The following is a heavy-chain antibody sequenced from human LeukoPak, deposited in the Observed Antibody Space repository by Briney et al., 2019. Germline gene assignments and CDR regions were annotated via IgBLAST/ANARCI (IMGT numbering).Heavy chain of an antibody. Sequence: SETLSLTCSVSGDSMDSYYWNWVRQAPDRGLEWIGYMYSSGITNYHPSLKSRVSISVDTSLKQVSLDLNSVTAADTAVYYCARMVYSSGSCVFDYWGQGKLVTVSS. CDR1: GDSMDSYY. V-gene: IGHV4-59*01. D-gene: IGHD3-10*01. CDR3: ARMVYSSGSCVFDY. J-gene: IGHJ4*02. CDR2: MYSSGIT.